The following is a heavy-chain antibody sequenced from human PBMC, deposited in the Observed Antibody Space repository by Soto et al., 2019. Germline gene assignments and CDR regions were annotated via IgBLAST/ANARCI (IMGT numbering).Heavy chain of an antibody. D-gene: IGHD3-10*01. CDR3: ERDIGSFAYGEGY. CDR1: GGSINSYW. J-gene: IGHJ4*02. V-gene: IGHV4-4*07. Sequence: SETLSLTCSVSGGSINSYWWSWIRQPAGKGLEWIGRVYSSGTTDYNPSLNSRATMSVETSKNQFSLKLSSVTAADTAVYYCERDIGSFAYGEGYWGQGIQVTVSS. CDR2: VYSSGTT.